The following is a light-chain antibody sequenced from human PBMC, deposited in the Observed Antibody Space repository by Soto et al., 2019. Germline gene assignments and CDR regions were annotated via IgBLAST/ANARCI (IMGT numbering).Light chain of an antibody. CDR2: GAS. V-gene: IGKV3-15*01. CDR1: QSVSSN. CDR3: QKYNNWPPTWT. Sequence: EVVISKNPATLSVSPGERATLSCRASQSVSSNLAWYQQKPGQAPRLLIYGASTRATGIPAKFSGSGSGTEFTLTISSLQSEDFAVYYCQKYNNWPPTWTFGQGTKV. J-gene: IGKJ1*01.